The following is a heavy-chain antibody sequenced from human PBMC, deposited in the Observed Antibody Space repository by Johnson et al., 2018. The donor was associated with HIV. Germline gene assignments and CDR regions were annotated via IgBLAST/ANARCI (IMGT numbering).Heavy chain of an antibody. CDR3: TTEKHAPRAFDI. CDR2: ISYDGSNE. Sequence: QVQLVESGGGVVQPGRSLRLSCAASGFTFSNYAMHWVRQAPGKGLEWVAVISYDGSNEYYTDSVKGRFTISRDNSKNTLYLQMNSLKTEDTAVYYCTTEKHAPRAFDIWGQGTMVTVSS. V-gene: IGHV3-30-3*01. D-gene: IGHD1-14*01. J-gene: IGHJ3*02. CDR1: GFTFSNYA.